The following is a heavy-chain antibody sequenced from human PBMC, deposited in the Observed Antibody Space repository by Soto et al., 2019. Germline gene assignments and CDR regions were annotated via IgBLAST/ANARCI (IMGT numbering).Heavy chain of an antibody. CDR3: ARCYCSVGSCYTCWHFDL. J-gene: IGHJ2*01. Sequence: QAQLVQSGAEVKKPGASVKVSCQAGGYTFADSGISWVRQAPGQGLEWMGWIGPYNGNTNYAQNHQVRVTMTTDTSTNTGYMEMRSVRACDTALYYCARCYCSVGSCYTCWHFDLLGLGTLLTASS. CDR2: IGPYNGNT. V-gene: IGHV1-18*01. D-gene: IGHD2-15*01. CDR1: GYTFADSG.